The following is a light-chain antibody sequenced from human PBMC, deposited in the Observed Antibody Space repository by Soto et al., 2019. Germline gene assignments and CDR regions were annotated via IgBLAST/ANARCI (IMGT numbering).Light chain of an antibody. Sequence: DIVMTQSPDSLAVSLGERATINCKSSQRVLYTSNNLNYLAWYQQKPGQPPNLLIYWASTRESGVPDRFSGSGSGTDFTLTISSLQAEDVAVYYCQQYYGTPLTFGGGTKVEIK. V-gene: IGKV4-1*01. J-gene: IGKJ4*01. CDR2: WAS. CDR3: QQYYGTPLT. CDR1: QRVLYTSNNLNY.